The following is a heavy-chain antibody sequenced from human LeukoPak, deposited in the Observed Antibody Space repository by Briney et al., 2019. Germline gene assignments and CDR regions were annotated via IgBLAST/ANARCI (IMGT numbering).Heavy chain of an antibody. CDR2: TFHSGSP. V-gene: IGHV4-38-2*02. Sequence: SETLSLTCNVSGYSISSGYYWGWIRQPPGKALEWIGTTFHSGSPNYNPSLKSRVTISIDTSKNQFSLKLSSVTAADTAFYYCARDAGGDFDYWGQGTLVTVSS. CDR3: ARDAGGDFDY. CDR1: GYSISSGYY. D-gene: IGHD2-21*01. J-gene: IGHJ4*02.